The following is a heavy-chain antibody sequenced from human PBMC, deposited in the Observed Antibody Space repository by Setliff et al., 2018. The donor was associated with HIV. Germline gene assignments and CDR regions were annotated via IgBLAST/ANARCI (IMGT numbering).Heavy chain of an antibody. CDR1: GGSTSSSSNY. CDR3: ARAPITIFGVIIIPVYFDY. D-gene: IGHD3-3*01. CDR2: MHYSGTA. Sequence: PSETLSLTCTVSGGSTSSSSNYWGWIRQPPGKGLEWIGNMHYSGTAYYNPSLRSRVKISVDTSKNQFSLKLSSVTAADTAVYYCARAPITIFGVIIIPVYFDYWGQGTLVTVSS. J-gene: IGHJ4*02. V-gene: IGHV4-39*07.